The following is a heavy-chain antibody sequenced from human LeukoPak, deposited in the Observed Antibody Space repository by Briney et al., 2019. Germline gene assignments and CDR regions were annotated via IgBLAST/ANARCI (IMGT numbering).Heavy chain of an antibody. D-gene: IGHD6-19*01. J-gene: IGHJ4*02. CDR2: IYHSGST. V-gene: IGHV4-39*07. CDR3: AREGSFIGWPY. CDR1: GGSISSGGYY. Sequence: SQTLSLTCTVSGGSISSGGYYWSWIRQPPGKGLEWIGSIYHSGSTYYNPSLKSRVTISVDTSKNQFSLKLSSVTAADTAVYYCAREGSFIGWPYWGQGTLVTVSS.